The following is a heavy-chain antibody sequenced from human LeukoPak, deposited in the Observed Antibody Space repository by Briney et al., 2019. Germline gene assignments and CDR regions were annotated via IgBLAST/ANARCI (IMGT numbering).Heavy chain of an antibody. CDR1: AFTFSSNG. D-gene: IGHD3-16*01. J-gene: IGHJ5*02. CDR2: LRYDGSNK. CDR3: AKDGPEWGATSWFDP. V-gene: IGHV3-30*02. Sequence: GGSLRLSSAASAFTFSSNGMNWVPQAQGKGLKGVAFLRYDGSNKYYADSVQGRFTISRDNSKTTLYLQMDSLRAEDTAVYYCAKDGPEWGATSWFDPWGQGTLVTVSS.